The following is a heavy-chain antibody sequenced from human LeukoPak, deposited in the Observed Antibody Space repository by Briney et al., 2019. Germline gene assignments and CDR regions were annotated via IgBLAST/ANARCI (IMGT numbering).Heavy chain of an antibody. J-gene: IGHJ5*02. D-gene: IGHD3-22*01. Sequence: ASVKVSCKASGYTFTSYGISWVRQAPGQGLEWMGWISAYNGNTNYAQKLQGRVTMTKDTSTSTAYMELRSLRSDDTAVYYCVRDGYYDNSGQRFDPWGQGTLVTVSS. CDR2: ISAYNGNT. CDR1: GYTFTSYG. CDR3: VRDGYYDNSGQRFDP. V-gene: IGHV1-18*01.